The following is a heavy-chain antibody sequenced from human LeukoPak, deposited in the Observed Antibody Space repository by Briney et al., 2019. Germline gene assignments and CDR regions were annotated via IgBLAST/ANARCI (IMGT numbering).Heavy chain of an antibody. D-gene: IGHD4/OR15-4a*01. J-gene: IGHJ4*02. CDR1: GFTVSSNY. CDR3: AREVTGANPFDD. CDR2: IYNNGNT. V-gene: IGHV3-53*01. Sequence: GGSLRVSCAASGFTVSSNYMGWVRQAPGKGLEWVSVIYNNGNTYYADSVKGRFTISRDNSKNTLYLQMNSLRAEDTAVYYCAREVTGANPFDDWGKGTLVTVSS.